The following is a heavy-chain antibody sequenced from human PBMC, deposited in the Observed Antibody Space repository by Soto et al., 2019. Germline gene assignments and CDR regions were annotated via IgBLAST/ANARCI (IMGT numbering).Heavy chain of an antibody. D-gene: IGHD3-3*01. V-gene: IGHV3-33*03. J-gene: IGHJ4*02. Sequence: QVQLVESGGGVVQPGRSLRLSCAASGFSFSSFGMHWVRQAPGKGLEWVAIIWYDGSLEYYADSVKGRFTISRDNSKKSXYLQMNSLRVEDTAVYYCAKPSYDFWSGYYHPFDYWGQGTLVTVSS. CDR1: GFSFSSFG. CDR3: AKPSYDFWSGYYHPFDY. CDR2: IWYDGSLE.